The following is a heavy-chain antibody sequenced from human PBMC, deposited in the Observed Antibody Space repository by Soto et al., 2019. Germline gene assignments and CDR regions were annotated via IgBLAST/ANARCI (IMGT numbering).Heavy chain of an antibody. D-gene: IGHD2-8*01. J-gene: IGHJ4*02. CDR1: GYTFTSYY. Sequence: ASVKVSCKASGYTFTSYYMHWVRQAPGQGLEWMGIINPSGGSTSYAQKFQGRVTMTRNTSTSTVYMELSSLRSEDTAVYYCARDSAVYAKYDYWGQGTLVTVSS. CDR2: INPSGGST. V-gene: IGHV1-46*01. CDR3: ARDSAVYAKYDY.